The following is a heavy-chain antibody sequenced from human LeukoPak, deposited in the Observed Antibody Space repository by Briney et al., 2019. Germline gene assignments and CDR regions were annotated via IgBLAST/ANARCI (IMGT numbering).Heavy chain of an antibody. CDR3: ARHSSGYYPDY. CDR2: IYHSGST. Sequence: KTSETLSLTCTVSGGSISSSSYYWGWIRQPPGKGLEWIGSIYHSGSTYYNPSLKSRVTISVDRSKNQFSLKLSSVTAADTAVYYCARHSSGYYPDYWGQGTLVTVSS. CDR1: GGSISSSSYY. V-gene: IGHV4-39*07. J-gene: IGHJ4*02. D-gene: IGHD3-22*01.